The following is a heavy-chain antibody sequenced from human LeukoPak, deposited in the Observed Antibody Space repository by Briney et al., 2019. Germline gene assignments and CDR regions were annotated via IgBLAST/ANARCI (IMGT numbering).Heavy chain of an antibody. V-gene: IGHV1-18*01. CDR2: ISAYNGNT. CDR3: AGGGGYCSSTSCYTGIVRGWFDP. Sequence: ASVKVSCKASGYTFTNYGITWVRQAPGQGLEWMGWISAYNGNTNYAQKLQGRVTMTTGTSTSTAYMELRSLVSDDTAVYYCAGGGGYCSSTSCYTGIVRGWFDPWGQGTLVTVSS. D-gene: IGHD2-2*02. CDR1: GYTFTNYG. J-gene: IGHJ5*02.